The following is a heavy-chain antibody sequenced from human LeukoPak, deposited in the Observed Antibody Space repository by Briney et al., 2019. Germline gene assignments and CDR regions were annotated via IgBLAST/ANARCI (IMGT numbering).Heavy chain of an antibody. CDR3: ARARRWNAAVEGWWFDP. V-gene: IGHV4-59*01. D-gene: IGHD1-1*01. Sequence: SETLSLTCTVSGGSISNYYWSWIRQSPVKGLEWIGFIYYSGSTNYNPSLKSRVTISVDTSKNQFSLKLSSVTAADTAVYYCARARRWNAAVEGWWFDPWGQGTLVTVSS. CDR2: IYYSGST. CDR1: GGSISNYY. J-gene: IGHJ5*02.